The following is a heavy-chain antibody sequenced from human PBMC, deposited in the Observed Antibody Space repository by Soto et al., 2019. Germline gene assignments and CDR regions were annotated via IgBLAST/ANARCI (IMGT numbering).Heavy chain of an antibody. Sequence: PSETLSLTCSVSGGSISSYYWSWIRQPPGKGLEWIGYIYHSGSTNYNPSLKSRVTISVDMSKNQFSLNLSSVTAADTAVYYCARTNIAVVVAAGYYFDYWGQGTVVTVSS. J-gene: IGHJ4*02. V-gene: IGHV4-59*01. CDR3: ARTNIAVVVAAGYYFDY. D-gene: IGHD2-15*01. CDR2: IYHSGST. CDR1: GGSISSYY.